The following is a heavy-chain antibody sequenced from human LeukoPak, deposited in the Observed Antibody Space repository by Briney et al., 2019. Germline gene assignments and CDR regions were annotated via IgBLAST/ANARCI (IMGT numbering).Heavy chain of an antibody. V-gene: IGHV3-7*01. CDR3: GRVQKTQTGGTPDY. Sequence: PGGSLRLSCAASGSTFSTFWMTWVRQAPGKGLEWVANINQDGSEKDYVDSVKGRFTISRDNAKNSLYLQVNSLRDDDTAVYYCGRVQKTQTGGTPDYWGQGTLVTVSS. J-gene: IGHJ4*02. CDR2: INQDGSEK. CDR1: GSTFSTFW. D-gene: IGHD1-14*01.